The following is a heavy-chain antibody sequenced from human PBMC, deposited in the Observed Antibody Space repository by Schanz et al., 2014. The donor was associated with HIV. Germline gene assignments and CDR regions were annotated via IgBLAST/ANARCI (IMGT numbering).Heavy chain of an antibody. CDR1: GFTFDSYG. J-gene: IGHJ4*02. Sequence: VRLVESGGGVVRPGRSLRLSCAASGFTFDSYGMHWVRQAPGKGLEWVSSIGSGGGYKYYADSVNGRFTISRDNAKNSLHLQMSRLGAEDTAVYYCARDLHDYGDARTDYWGQGILVTVSS. V-gene: IGHV3-21*02. CDR2: IGSGGGYK. CDR3: ARDLHDYGDARTDY. D-gene: IGHD4-17*01.